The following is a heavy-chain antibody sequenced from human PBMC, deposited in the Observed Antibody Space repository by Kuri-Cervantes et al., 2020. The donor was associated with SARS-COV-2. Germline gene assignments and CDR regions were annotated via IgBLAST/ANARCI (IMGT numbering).Heavy chain of an antibody. V-gene: IGHV4-34*01. D-gene: IGHD2-8*01. CDR1: GGSFSGFY. CDR2: LDHSGRT. Sequence: SQTLSLTCAVYGGSFSGFYWSWIRQSPGKGLEWIGELDHSGRTNYNPSLKSRVTISVDTSKNQFSLKLSSVTAADTAVYYCAREGLMGTMDYWGQGTLVTVSS. CDR3: AREGLMGTMDY. J-gene: IGHJ4*02.